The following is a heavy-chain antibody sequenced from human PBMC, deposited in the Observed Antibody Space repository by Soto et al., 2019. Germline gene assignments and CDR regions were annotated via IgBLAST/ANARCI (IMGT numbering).Heavy chain of an antibody. CDR3: VAEARGSENSYTHQKDYYYSGMDV. CDR2: TYYRSKWYI. CDR1: GDSVSSNSAA. J-gene: IGHJ6*02. D-gene: IGHD3-10*01. V-gene: IGHV6-1*01. Sequence: PSQTLSLTCAISGDSVSSNSAAWNWIRQSPSRGLEWLGRTYYRSKWYIDYAVSVKSRITINPDRSKNQVSLQLNSVTPEDTAVYYCVAEARGSENSYTHQKDYYYSGMDVWGQGTTVTVSS.